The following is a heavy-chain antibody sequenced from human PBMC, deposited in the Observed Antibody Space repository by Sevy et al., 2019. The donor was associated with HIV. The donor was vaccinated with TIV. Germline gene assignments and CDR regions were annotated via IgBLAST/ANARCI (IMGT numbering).Heavy chain of an antibody. V-gene: IGHV3-48*01. CDR1: EFTFSSYS. J-gene: IGHJ4*02. CDR3: ATREIPPARTIY. Sequence: GGSLRLSCAASEFTFSSYSMNWVRRAPGKGLEWISYISNTGSTIDYADSVKGRFTISRDNAKNSLYLQMNSLRAEDTAVYYCATREIPPARTIYWGRGTLVTVSS. CDR2: ISNTGSTI. D-gene: IGHD2-2*01.